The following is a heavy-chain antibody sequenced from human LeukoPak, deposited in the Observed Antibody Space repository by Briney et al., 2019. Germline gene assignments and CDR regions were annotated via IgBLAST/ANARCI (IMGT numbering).Heavy chain of an antibody. CDR3: SIVVVPAAIGGYWFDP. CDR1: GYTFTSYG. Sequence: GSVKVSCKASGYTFTSYGISWVRQTPGQGLEWMGWISAYNGNTNYTQKLQGRVTMTTDTSTSTAYMELRSLRSDDTAVYYCSIVVVPAAIGGYWFDPWGQGTLVTVSS. CDR2: ISAYNGNT. V-gene: IGHV1-18*01. J-gene: IGHJ5*02. D-gene: IGHD2-2*01.